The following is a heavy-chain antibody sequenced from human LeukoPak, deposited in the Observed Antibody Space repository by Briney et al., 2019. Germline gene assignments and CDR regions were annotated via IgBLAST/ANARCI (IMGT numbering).Heavy chain of an antibody. CDR3: ARVRSRGDYDILTGYRY. J-gene: IGHJ4*02. CDR1: GYTFTSYG. CDR2: ISAYNGNT. D-gene: IGHD3-9*01. Sequence: ASVKVSCKASGYTFTSYGISWVRQAPGQGLEWMGWISAYNGNTNYAQKLQGRVTMTTDTSTSTAYMERRSLRSDDTAVYYCARVRSRGDYDILTGYRYWGQGTLVTVSS. V-gene: IGHV1-18*01.